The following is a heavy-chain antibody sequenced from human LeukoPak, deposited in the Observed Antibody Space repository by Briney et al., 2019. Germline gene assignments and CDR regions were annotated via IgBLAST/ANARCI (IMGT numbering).Heavy chain of an antibody. CDR3: ARRPFGADY. Sequence: GGSLRLSCAASGFTFSNYWMGWVRQPPGKGLQWVANIKEDGTEKYYVDSVKGRFTISRDSAENSVYLQMNSLRVEDTAVYYCARRPFGADYWGQGTLVTVSS. V-gene: IGHV3-7*01. J-gene: IGHJ4*02. CDR1: GFTFSNYW. D-gene: IGHD3-10*01. CDR2: IKEDGTEK.